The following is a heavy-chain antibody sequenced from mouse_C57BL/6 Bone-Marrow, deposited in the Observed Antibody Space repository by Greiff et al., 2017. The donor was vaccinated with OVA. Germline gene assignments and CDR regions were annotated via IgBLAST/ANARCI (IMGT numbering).Heavy chain of an antibody. Sequence: EVKLMESGGGLVQPGGSMKLSCAASGFTFSDAWMDWVRQSPEKGLEWVAEIRNKANNHATYYAESVKGRFTISRDDSKSSVYLQMNSLRAEDTGIYYGTRVRDYDVFAYWGQGTLVTVSA. CDR3: TRVRDYDVFAY. CDR2: IRNKANNHAT. J-gene: IGHJ3*01. CDR1: GFTFSDAW. V-gene: IGHV6-6*01. D-gene: IGHD2-4*01.